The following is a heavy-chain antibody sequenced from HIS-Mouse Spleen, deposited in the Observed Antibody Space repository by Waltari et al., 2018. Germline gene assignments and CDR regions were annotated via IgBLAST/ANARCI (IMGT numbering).Heavy chain of an antibody. D-gene: IGHD6-13*01. V-gene: IGHV4-39*07. J-gene: IGHJ2*01. CDR2: IDYSGST. CDR3: AREIPYSSSWYDWYFDL. CDR1: GGSISSSSYY. Sequence: QLQLQESGPGLVKPSETLSLTCTVSGGSISSSSYYWGWIRQPPGTGLEWIGSIDYSGSTYYNPSLKRRVTISVDTSKNQCSLKLSSVTAADTAVYYCAREIPYSSSWYDWYFDLWGRGTLVTVSS.